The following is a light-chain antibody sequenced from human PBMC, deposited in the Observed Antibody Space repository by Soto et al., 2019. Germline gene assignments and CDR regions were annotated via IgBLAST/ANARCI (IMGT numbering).Light chain of an antibody. V-gene: IGKV2D-29*01. CDR2: EVS. Sequence: DIVMTQTPLSLSVTPGQPASISCKSSQSLLHSDVRTYLYWYLQKPGQPPQLLIYEVSNRFSRVNDSFSGSESGTDFTLKTSRVDAEDVGVYYDEDSKQFPWTFGKGHRV. J-gene: IGKJ1*01. CDR1: QSLLHSDVRTY. CDR3: EDSKQFPWT.